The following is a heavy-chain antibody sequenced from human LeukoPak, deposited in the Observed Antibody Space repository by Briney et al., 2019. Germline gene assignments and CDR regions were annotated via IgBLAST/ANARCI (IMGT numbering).Heavy chain of an antibody. Sequence: PSETLSLTCTVSGGSISSYYWSWIRQPAGEGLEWIGRMYTSGSTNYNPSLKSRVTMSVDTSKNQFSLKLNSVTAADTAVYYCARDRSRGWVVGGFDYWGQGTLVTVSS. CDR3: ARDRSRGWVVGGFDY. D-gene: IGHD6-19*01. V-gene: IGHV4-4*07. CDR2: MYTSGST. CDR1: GGSISSYY. J-gene: IGHJ4*02.